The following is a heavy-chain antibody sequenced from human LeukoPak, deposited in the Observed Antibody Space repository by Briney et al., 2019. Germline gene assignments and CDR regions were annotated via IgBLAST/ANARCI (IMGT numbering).Heavy chain of an antibody. CDR3: ARHEVVVAATLSGNWFDP. CDR1: GGSISSYY. Sequence: PSETLSLTCTVSGGSISSYYWSWIRQPPGKGLEWIGYIYYSGSTNYNSSLKSRVTISVDTSKNQFSLKLSSVTAADTAVYYCARHEVVVAATLSGNWFDPWGQGTLVTVSS. J-gene: IGHJ5*02. D-gene: IGHD2-15*01. CDR2: IYYSGST. V-gene: IGHV4-59*08.